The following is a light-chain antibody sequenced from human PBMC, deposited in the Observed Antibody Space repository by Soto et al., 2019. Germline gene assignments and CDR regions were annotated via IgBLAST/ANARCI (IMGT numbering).Light chain of an antibody. V-gene: IGKV1-8*01. CDR1: QGISSY. CDR3: QQYYSYPRT. J-gene: IGKJ1*01. CDR2: DAS. Sequence: AIRMTQSPSSFSASTGDRVTITCRASQGISSYLAWYQQKPGKAPKLLIYDASTLQSGVPSRFNGSGSGTDFTLTISCLQSEDFATYYCQQYYSYPRTFGQGTKVEIK.